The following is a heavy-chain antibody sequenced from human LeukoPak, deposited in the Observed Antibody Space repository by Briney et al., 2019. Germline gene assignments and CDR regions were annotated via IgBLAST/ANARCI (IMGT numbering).Heavy chain of an antibody. CDR1: GGSISSGGYY. Sequence: SETLSLTCTVSGGSISSGGYYWSWIRQHPGKGLEWIRYIYYSGSTYYNPSLKSRVTISVDTSKNQFSLKLSSVTAADTAVYYCARVGGYFDWLLCDYWGQGTLVTVSS. V-gene: IGHV4-31*03. CDR2: IYYSGST. J-gene: IGHJ4*02. CDR3: ARVGGYFDWLLCDY. D-gene: IGHD3-9*01.